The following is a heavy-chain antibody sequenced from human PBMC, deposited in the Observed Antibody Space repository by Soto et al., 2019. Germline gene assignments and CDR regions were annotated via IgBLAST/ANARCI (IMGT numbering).Heavy chain of an antibody. D-gene: IGHD3-22*01. CDR2: IYYSGST. V-gene: IGHV4-59*01. CDR1: GGSISSYY. CDR3: AGSYYYDSIADY. J-gene: IGHJ4*02. Sequence: PSETLSLTCTVSGGSISSYYWSWIRQPPGKGLEWIGYIYYSGSTNYNPSLKSRVTISVDTSKNQFSLKLSSVTAADTAVYYCAGSYYYDSIADYWGQGTLVTVSS.